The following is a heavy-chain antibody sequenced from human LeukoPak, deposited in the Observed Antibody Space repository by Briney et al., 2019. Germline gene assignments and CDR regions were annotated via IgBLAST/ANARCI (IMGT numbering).Heavy chain of an antibody. V-gene: IGHV1-69-2*01. CDR2: VDPEDGET. Sequence: ASVKVSCKVSGYTFTDYYMHWVQQAPGKGREWMGLVDPEDGETIYAEKFQGRVAITADTSTDTAYMELSSLRSEDTAVYYCATDDFSTSPPVYMDVWGKGTTVTVSS. D-gene: IGHD2/OR15-2a*01. CDR3: ATDDFSTSPPVYMDV. J-gene: IGHJ6*03. CDR1: GYTFTDYY.